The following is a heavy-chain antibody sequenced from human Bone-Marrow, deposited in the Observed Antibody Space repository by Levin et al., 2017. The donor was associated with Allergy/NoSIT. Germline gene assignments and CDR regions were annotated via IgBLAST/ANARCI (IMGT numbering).Heavy chain of an antibody. J-gene: IGHJ2*01. D-gene: IGHD2-2*01. CDR1: GYSFTTNW. V-gene: IGHV5-51*01. CDR2: IYPGDSDT. CDR3: GRLPPSRHWYFDL. Sequence: GESLKISCKTSGYSFTTNWIGWVRQLPGEGLELMGVIYPGDSDTRYSPSFQGHVTISADTSLNTAYLQWASLEPSDTAMYYCGRLPPSRHWYFDLWGRGTLVTVSS.